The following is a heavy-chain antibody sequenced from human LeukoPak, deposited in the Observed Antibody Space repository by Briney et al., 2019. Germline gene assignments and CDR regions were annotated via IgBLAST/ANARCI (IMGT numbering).Heavy chain of an antibody. CDR1: GYTFTSYG. Sequence: ASVKVSCKASGYTFTSYGISWVRQAPGQGLEWMGWISAYNGNTNYAQKLQGRVTTTTDTSTSTAYMELRSLRSDDTAVYYCARGGGDSTSAHYYYMDVWGKGTTVTVSS. CDR2: ISAYNGNT. CDR3: ARGGGDSTSAHYYYMDV. V-gene: IGHV1-18*01. J-gene: IGHJ6*03. D-gene: IGHD4-23*01.